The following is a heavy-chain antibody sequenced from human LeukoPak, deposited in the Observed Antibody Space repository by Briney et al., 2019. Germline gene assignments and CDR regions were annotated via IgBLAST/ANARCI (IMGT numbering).Heavy chain of an antibody. CDR3: ARRPYCSSTSCYQSNWFDP. V-gene: IGHV5-51*01. Sequence: GESLKISCKGSGYSFTSYWIGWVRQMPGKGLERMGIIYPGDSDTRYSPSFQGQVTISADKSISTAYLQWSSLKASDTAMYYCARRPYCSSTSCYQSNWFDPWGQGTLVTVSS. J-gene: IGHJ5*02. D-gene: IGHD2-2*01. CDR1: GYSFTSYW. CDR2: IYPGDSDT.